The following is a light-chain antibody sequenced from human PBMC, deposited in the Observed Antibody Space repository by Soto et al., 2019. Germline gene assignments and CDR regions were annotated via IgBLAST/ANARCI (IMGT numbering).Light chain of an antibody. CDR2: DAS. J-gene: IGKJ1*01. Sequence: EIVLTQSPATLSLSPGERATLSCRASQSVSSYLAWYQQKSGQAPRLLIYDASNRATGIPARFSGSGSGTDFTLTISSLEPEDFAVYYCQQRSNSPPTFGQGTKVEIK. CDR1: QSVSSY. V-gene: IGKV3-11*01. CDR3: QQRSNSPPT.